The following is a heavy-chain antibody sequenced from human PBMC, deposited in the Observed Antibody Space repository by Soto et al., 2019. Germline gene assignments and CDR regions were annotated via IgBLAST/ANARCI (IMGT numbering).Heavy chain of an antibody. J-gene: IGHJ4*02. D-gene: IGHD5-12*01. CDR1: GFTFSSYA. CDR2: ISGSGGST. CDR3: AKSSGSGYASPSPRLYQPLLFDY. Sequence: GGSLRLSCAASGFTFSSYAMSWVRQAPGKGLEWVSAISGSGGSTYYADSVKGRFTISRDNSKNTLCLQMNSLRAEDTAVYYCAKSSGSGYASPSPRLYQPLLFDYWGQGTLVTVSS. V-gene: IGHV3-23*01.